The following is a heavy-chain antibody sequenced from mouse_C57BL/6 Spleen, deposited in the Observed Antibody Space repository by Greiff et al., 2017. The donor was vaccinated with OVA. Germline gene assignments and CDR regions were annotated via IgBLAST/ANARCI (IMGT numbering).Heavy chain of an antibody. Sequence: QVQLQQSGAELARPGASVKLSCKASGYTFTSYGISWVKQRTGQGLEWIGEIYPRSGNTYYNEKFKGKATLTADKSSSTAYMELRSLTSEDSAVYFCARYTTVVAHFDYWGQGTTLTVSS. J-gene: IGHJ2*01. D-gene: IGHD1-1*01. CDR1: GYTFTSYG. V-gene: IGHV1-81*01. CDR2: IYPRSGNT. CDR3: ARYTTVVAHFDY.